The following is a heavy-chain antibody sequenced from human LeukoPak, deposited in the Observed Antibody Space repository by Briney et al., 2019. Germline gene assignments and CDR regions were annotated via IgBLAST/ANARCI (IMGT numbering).Heavy chain of an antibody. CDR2: IIPILGIA. D-gene: IGHD6-19*01. J-gene: IGHJ4*02. Sequence: ASVKVSCKASGGTFSSYAISWVRQAPGQGLEWMGRIIPILGIANYAQKFRGRVTITADKSTSTAYMELSSLRSEDTAVYYCARETAVAGTPYFGYWGQGTLVTVSS. CDR1: GGTFSSYA. CDR3: ARETAVAGTPYFGY. V-gene: IGHV1-69*04.